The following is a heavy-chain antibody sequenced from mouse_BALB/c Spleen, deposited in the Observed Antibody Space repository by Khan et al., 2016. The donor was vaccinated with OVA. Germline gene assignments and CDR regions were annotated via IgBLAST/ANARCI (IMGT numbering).Heavy chain of an antibody. D-gene: IGHD2-10*02. CDR1: GYTFTTYW. Sequence: VQLQQSGTELAKPGASVKMSCTTSGYTFTTYWIHWIKQRPGQGLEWIGYINPSTAYTEYNQNFKDKATLTADESSSTAYMHLSSLTSEDSAVXYCARRGLYGILPYWGQGTLVTVSA. V-gene: IGHV1-7*01. CDR3: ARRGLYGILPY. J-gene: IGHJ3*01. CDR2: INPSTAYT.